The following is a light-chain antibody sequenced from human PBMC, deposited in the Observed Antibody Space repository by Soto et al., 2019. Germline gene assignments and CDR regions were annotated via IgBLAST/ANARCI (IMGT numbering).Light chain of an antibody. Sequence: VLMTQSPATLSVSPGERATLSCRASESVSSNLAWYQQRPGQAPRLVIYGASTRATGIPARFSGSGSGTEFTLTINSLQSEDSAVYYCQQHNQWPITFGQGTRLEIK. V-gene: IGKV3D-15*01. CDR3: QQHNQWPIT. J-gene: IGKJ5*01. CDR2: GAS. CDR1: ESVSSN.